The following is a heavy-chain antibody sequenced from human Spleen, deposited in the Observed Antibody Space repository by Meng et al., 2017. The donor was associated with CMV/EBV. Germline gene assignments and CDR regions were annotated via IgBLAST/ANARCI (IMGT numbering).Heavy chain of an antibody. Sequence: SGFTVSNAWMSWVRQAPGKGLEWVGRIKSKTDGGTTDYAAPVKGRFTISRDDSKNTLYLQMNSLKTEDTAVYYCTTAMIVEDWFDPWGQGTLVTVSS. CDR3: TTAMIVEDWFDP. CDR1: GFTVSNAW. D-gene: IGHD3-22*01. J-gene: IGHJ5*02. V-gene: IGHV3-15*01. CDR2: IKSKTDGGTT.